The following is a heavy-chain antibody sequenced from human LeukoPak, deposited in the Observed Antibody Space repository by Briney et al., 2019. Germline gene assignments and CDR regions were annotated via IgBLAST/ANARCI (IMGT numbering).Heavy chain of an antibody. CDR1: GFIFSDYY. CDR3: ARGGYGYGHNYFDP. CDR2: ISGSGDTI. Sequence: PGGSLRLSCAASGFIFSDYYMSWSRQAPGKGLELFSYISGSGDTIYYADSVKGRFTISRDNAKNSLYLQMNSLRAEDTAVYYCARGGYGYGHNYFDPWGQGTLVTVSS. J-gene: IGHJ5*02. V-gene: IGHV3-11*01. D-gene: IGHD2-2*03.